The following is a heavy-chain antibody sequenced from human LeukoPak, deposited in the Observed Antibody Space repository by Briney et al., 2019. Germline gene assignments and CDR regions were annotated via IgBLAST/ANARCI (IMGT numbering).Heavy chain of an antibody. CDR3: ARDPNSSGWYPGEYYFDY. CDR2: ISSSGSTI. Sequence: PGGSLRLSCAASGFTFSSYEMNWVRQAPGKGLEWVSYISSSGSTIYYADSVKGRFTISRDNAKNSLYLQMNSLRAEDTAVYYCARDPNSSGWYPGEYYFDYWGQGTLVTVSS. CDR1: GFTFSSYE. J-gene: IGHJ4*02. V-gene: IGHV3-48*03. D-gene: IGHD6-19*01.